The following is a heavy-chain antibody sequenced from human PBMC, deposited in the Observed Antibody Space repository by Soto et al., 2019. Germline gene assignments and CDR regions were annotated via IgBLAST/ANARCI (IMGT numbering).Heavy chain of an antibody. CDR3: AKDGAIFGVVISYYMDV. CDR2: ISGSGGST. Sequence: EVQLLESGGGLVQPGGSLRLSRAASGFTFSSYAMSWVRQAPGKGLEWVSAISGSGGSTYYADSVKGRFTISRDNSKNTLYLQMNSLRAEDTAVYYCAKDGAIFGVVISYYMDVWGKGTTVTVSS. D-gene: IGHD3-3*01. J-gene: IGHJ6*03. V-gene: IGHV3-23*01. CDR1: GFTFSSYA.